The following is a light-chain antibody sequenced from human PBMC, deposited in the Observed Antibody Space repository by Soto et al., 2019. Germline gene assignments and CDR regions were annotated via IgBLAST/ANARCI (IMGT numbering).Light chain of an antibody. CDR2: RAS. Sequence: DIQMTQSPSSLSASVGDRVTITCRARQIINTWLAWYQQKPGKAPKLLIYRASNLVNGVPSRFSACGSVTEFTLTIRSLQPADFSIYYCQQYETYSGTFGPGTKVDL. CDR1: QIINTW. V-gene: IGKV1-5*03. CDR3: QQYETYSGT. J-gene: IGKJ3*01.